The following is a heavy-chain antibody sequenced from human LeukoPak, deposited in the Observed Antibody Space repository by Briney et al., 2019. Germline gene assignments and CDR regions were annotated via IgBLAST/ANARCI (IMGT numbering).Heavy chain of an antibody. CDR1: GGSISSSSYY. CDR3: ASNLYSYGFDY. CDR2: IYYSGNT. J-gene: IGHJ4*02. V-gene: IGHV4-39*01. Sequence: SETLSLTCTVSGGSISSSSYYWGWIRQPPGKGLEWIGSIYYSGNTYYNPSLKSRPTISVDTSKNQFSLKLSSVTAADTAVYYCASNLYSYGFDYWGQGTLVTVSS. D-gene: IGHD5-18*01.